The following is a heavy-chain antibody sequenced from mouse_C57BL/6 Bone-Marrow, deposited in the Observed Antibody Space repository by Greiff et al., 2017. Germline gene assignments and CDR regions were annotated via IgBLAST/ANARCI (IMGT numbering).Heavy chain of an antibody. J-gene: IGHJ4*01. Sequence: EVKLMESGGDLVKPGGSLKLSCAASGFTFSSYGMSWVRQTPDKRLEWVATISSGGSYTYYPDSVKGRFTISRDNAKNTLYLQMSSLKSEDTAMYYCAITTVVATWGSYYAMDYWGEGTSVTVSS. CDR2: ISSGGSYT. CDR1: GFTFSSYG. D-gene: IGHD1-1*01. V-gene: IGHV5-6*01. CDR3: AITTVVATWGSYYAMDY.